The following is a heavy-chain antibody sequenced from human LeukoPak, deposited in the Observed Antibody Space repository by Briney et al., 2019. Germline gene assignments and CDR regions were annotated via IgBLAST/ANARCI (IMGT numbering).Heavy chain of an antibody. Sequence: GGSLRLSCAASGFTFSSYAMHWVRQAPGKGLEYVSAISSNGGSTYYANSVKGRFTISRDNSKNTLYLQMGSLRAEDTAVYYCAHISSSWPDYWGQGTLVTVSS. D-gene: IGHD6-13*01. J-gene: IGHJ4*02. V-gene: IGHV3-64*01. CDR3: AHISSSWPDY. CDR2: ISSNGGST. CDR1: GFTFSSYA.